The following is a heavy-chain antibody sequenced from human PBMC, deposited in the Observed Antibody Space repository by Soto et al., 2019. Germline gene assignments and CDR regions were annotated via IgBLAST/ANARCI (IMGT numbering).Heavy chain of an antibody. D-gene: IGHD3-3*01. V-gene: IGHV4-30-4*01. CDR2: IYYSGST. Sequence: PSETLSLTCTVSGGSISSGDYYWSWIRQPPGKGLEWIGYIYYSGSTYYNPSLKSRVTRSVDTSKNQFSLKLSSVTAADTAVYYCARESTPVLRFLEWLPIRRNYYGMDVWGQGTTVTVSS. J-gene: IGHJ6*02. CDR1: GGSISSGDYY. CDR3: ARESTPVLRFLEWLPIRRNYYGMDV.